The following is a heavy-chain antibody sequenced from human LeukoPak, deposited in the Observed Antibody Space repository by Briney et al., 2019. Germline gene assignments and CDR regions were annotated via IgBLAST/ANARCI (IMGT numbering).Heavy chain of an antibody. D-gene: IGHD2-2*01. J-gene: IGHJ3*02. V-gene: IGHV4-38-2*02. CDR3: ARGPPDCSSTRCYAFDAFDI. Sequence: SETLSLTCTVSGYSISSGYYWGWIRQPPGKGLEWIGSIYHSGSTYYNPSLKSRVTISVDTSKNKSSLQLSSVTAADSAVYYCARGPPDCSSTRCYAFDAFDIWGQGTMVTVSS. CDR2: IYHSGST. CDR1: GYSISSGYY.